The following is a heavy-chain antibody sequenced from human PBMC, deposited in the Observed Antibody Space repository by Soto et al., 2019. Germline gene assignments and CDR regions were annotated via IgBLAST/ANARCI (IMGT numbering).Heavy chain of an antibody. CDR1: GFPFGDYA. CDR2: IRSKAYGGTT. V-gene: IGHV3-49*03. CDR3: ARQEEGYYYDSSIYYFDY. D-gene: IGHD3-22*01. Sequence: GGSLRLSCTASGFPFGDYAMSWFRQAPGKGLEWVGFIRSKAYGGTTEYAASVKGRFTISRDDSKSTAYLQWSSLKASDTAMYYCARQEEGYYYDSSIYYFDYWGQGALVTVSS. J-gene: IGHJ4*02.